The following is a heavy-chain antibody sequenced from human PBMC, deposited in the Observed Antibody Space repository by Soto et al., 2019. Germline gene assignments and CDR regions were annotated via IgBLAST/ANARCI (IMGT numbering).Heavy chain of an antibody. CDR1: GYTLTELS. CDR2: FDPEDGET. D-gene: IGHD6-13*01. CDR3: ATTGWGIAALNSAYYYDY. J-gene: IGHJ4*02. V-gene: IGHV1-24*01. Sequence: GASVKVSCEVSGYTLTELSMHWVRQAPGKGLEWMGGFDPEDGETIYAQKFQGRVTMTEDTSTDTAYMELSSLRSEDTAVYYCATTGWGIAALNSAYYYDYWGQGPMVTVSS.